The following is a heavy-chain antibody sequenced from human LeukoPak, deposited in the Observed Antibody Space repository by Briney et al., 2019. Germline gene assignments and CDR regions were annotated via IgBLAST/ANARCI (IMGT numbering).Heavy chain of an antibody. CDR3: ARESPPPMTTVTNYFDY. J-gene: IGHJ4*02. CDR1: GGTFSSYA. D-gene: IGHD4-17*01. CDR2: IIPIFGTA. V-gene: IGHV1-69*05. Sequence: SVKVSCKASGGTFSSYAISWVRQAPGQGLEWMGRIIPIFGTANYAQKFQGRVTITTDEPTSTAYMELSSLRSEDTAVYYCARESPPPMTTVTNYFDYWGQGTLVTVSS.